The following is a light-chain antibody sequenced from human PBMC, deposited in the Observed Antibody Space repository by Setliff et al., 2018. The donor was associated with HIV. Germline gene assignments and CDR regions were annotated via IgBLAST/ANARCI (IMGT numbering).Light chain of an antibody. CDR2: GNN. Sequence: QSVLTQPPSVSGAPGQTVTISCTGTNCNVGAGLDVPWYQQPPGTAPKLLIYGNNNRPSGVPDRISGSKSGTSASLAISGLQAEDEADYYCQSYAGSMSRSVFGTGTKVTVL. CDR3: QSYAGSMSRSV. J-gene: IGLJ1*01. CDR1: NCNVGAGLD. V-gene: IGLV1-40*01.